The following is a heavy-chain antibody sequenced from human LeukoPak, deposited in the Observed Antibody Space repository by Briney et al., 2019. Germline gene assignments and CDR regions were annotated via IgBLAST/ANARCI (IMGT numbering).Heavy chain of an antibody. Sequence: SETLSLTYAVYDESFSGYYWNWIRQPPGKGLEWIGEINHSGSTNYNPSLKSRLTISVDTSKNQFSLRLSSATAADTAVYYCARRVRFGNGWVFDYWGQGTLVTVSS. V-gene: IGHV4-34*01. J-gene: IGHJ4*01. CDR2: INHSGST. CDR3: ARRVRFGNGWVFDY. D-gene: IGHD6-19*01. CDR1: DESFSGYY.